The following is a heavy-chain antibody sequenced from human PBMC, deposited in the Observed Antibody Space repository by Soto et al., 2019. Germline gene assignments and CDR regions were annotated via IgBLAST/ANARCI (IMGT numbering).Heavy chain of an antibody. CDR1: GFTFTSSA. J-gene: IGHJ4*02. D-gene: IGHD6-6*01. CDR3: ALNAYSSSGSFDH. Sequence: ASVKVSCKASGFTFTSSAMQWVRQARGQRLEWIGWIVVGSGNTNYAQKFQERVTITRDMSTSTAYMELSSLRSEDTAVYYCALNAYSSSGSFDHWGQGTLVTVSS. CDR2: IVVGSGNT. V-gene: IGHV1-58*02.